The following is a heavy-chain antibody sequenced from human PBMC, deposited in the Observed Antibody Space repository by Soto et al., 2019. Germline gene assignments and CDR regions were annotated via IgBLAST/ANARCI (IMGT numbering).Heavy chain of an antibody. CDR1: VFSFTSYA. CDR3: AREVWEHTPRGVYYYYGMDL. V-gene: IGHV3-30-3*01. J-gene: IGHJ6*02. Sequence: HPWWSLRLSCSASVFSFTSYAIHWFRQAPGKGLEWVAVVSYDGTNKQYADSVKGRFIISRDNSKNTLSLQMNSLRVEDTAVYYCAREVWEHTPRGVYYYYGMDLWGQGTTVTVS. CDR2: VSYDGTNK. D-gene: IGHD1-26*01.